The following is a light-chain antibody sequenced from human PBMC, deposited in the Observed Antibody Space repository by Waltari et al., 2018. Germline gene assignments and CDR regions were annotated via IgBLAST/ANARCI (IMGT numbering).Light chain of an antibody. CDR1: QSIGIY. J-gene: IGKJ1*01. CDR2: STS. CDR3: QKSSSTAPWT. V-gene: IGKV1-39*01. Sequence: DIQMTQSPSSLSASVGDRVTITCRAIQSIGIYLNWYQQKPRKAPKLLFYSTSNLQSGVPSRVSGSGSGTDFTLTISSLQPEDFATYYCQKSSSTAPWTFGQGTKVEIK.